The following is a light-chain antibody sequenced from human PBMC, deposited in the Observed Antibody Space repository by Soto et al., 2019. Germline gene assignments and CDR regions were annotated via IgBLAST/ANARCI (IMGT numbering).Light chain of an antibody. CDR2: GAS. Sequence: EVVMTQSPSTLSFSQFEICTLSCRASQSVSGNLAWYQQKPGQAPRLLIHGASTRATDIPARFSGSGSGTDFTLSISRLEPEDFAVYYCQQYGSSLTFGAGTKVDIK. V-gene: IGKV3-20*01. J-gene: IGKJ4*01. CDR1: QSVSGN. CDR3: QQYGSSLT.